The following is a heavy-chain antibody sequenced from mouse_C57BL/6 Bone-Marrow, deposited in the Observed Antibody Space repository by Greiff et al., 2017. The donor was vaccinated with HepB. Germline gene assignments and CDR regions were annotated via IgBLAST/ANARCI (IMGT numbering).Heavy chain of an antibody. Sequence: VQLQQSGAELVRPGASVKLSCTASGFNIKDYYMHWVKQRPEQGLEWIGRIDPEDGDTEYAPKFQGKATMTADTSSNTAYLQLSSLTSEDTAVYYCTPDYYGSSSYFVYRGQGTTLSVSP. J-gene: IGHJ2*01. V-gene: IGHV14-1*01. D-gene: IGHD1-1*01. CDR3: TPDYYGSSSYFVY. CDR2: IDPEDGDT. CDR1: GFNIKDYY.